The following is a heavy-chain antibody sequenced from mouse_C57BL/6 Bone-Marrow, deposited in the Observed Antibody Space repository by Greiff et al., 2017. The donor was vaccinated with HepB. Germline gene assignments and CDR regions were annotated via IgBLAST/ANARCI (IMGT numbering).Heavy chain of an antibody. CDR1: GFTFSDYG. CDR3: AREGTITTVFADF. J-gene: IGHJ2*01. CDR2: ISNLAYSI. D-gene: IGHD1-1*01. V-gene: IGHV5-15*01. Sequence: EVMLVESGGGLVQPGGSLKLSCAASGFTFSDYGMAWVRQAPRKGPEWVAFISNLAYSIYYADTVTGRFTISRENAKNTLYLEMSSLRSADTALYYCAREGTITTVFADFWGQGTTLTVSS.